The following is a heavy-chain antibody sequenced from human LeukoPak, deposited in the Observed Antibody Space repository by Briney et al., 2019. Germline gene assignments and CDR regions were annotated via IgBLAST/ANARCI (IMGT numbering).Heavy chain of an antibody. J-gene: IGHJ6*02. CDR2: LSSSSSDI. V-gene: IGHV3-21*01. CDR3: AREMNDRELDFYYGMDV. CDR1: GFTFTSYT. Sequence: GGSLRLSCAASGFTFTSYTMNWVRQAPGKGLEWVSSLSSSSSDISYADSLKGRFTISRDNANNLLYVQMNSLRAEDTAVYFCAREMNDRELDFYYGMDVWGQGTTVTVSS. D-gene: IGHD1-1*01.